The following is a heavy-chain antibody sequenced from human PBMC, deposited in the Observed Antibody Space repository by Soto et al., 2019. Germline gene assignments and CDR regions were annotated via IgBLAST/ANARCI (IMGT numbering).Heavy chain of an antibody. J-gene: IGHJ6*02. CDR1: GYTFSNYG. V-gene: IGHV1-18*01. Sequence: QVQLVQSGAEVKKPGASVKVSCKASGYTFSNYGISWVRQGPGQGLEWMGWIGGYNGNTHYEEKVQDRIKMTTDTSTSTTYLELRSLGSDDTAVYFCARDPGFGFGYSYAFAMDVWGQGTTVTVSS. CDR3: ARDPGFGFGYSYAFAMDV. D-gene: IGHD5-18*01. CDR2: IGGYNGNT.